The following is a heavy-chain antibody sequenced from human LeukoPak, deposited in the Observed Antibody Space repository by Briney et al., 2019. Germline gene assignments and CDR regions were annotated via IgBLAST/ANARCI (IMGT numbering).Heavy chain of an antibody. CDR2: ISSSSSNI. CDR3: VRLIAADEGDY. V-gene: IGHV3-48*04. CDR1: GFTFSSYN. Sequence: GGSLRLSCAASGFTFSSYNMNWVRQAPGEGLEWVSYISSSSSNIFYADSVKGRFTISRDNAKKLLYLQMSGLRAEDTAVYYCVRLIAADEGDYWGQGTLVTVSS. D-gene: IGHD6-13*01. J-gene: IGHJ4*02.